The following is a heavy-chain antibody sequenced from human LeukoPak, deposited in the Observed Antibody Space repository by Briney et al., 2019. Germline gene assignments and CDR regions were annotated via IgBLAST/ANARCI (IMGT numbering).Heavy chain of an antibody. CDR2: INPNSGGT. CDR1: GYTFTGYY. V-gene: IGHV1-2*02. J-gene: IGHJ4*02. Sequence: AASVKVSCKASGYTFTGYYMHWVRQAPGQGLEWMGWINPNSGGTNYAQKFQGRVTMTRDTSISTAYMELSSLRSEDTAVYYCARGLTVRGVIKGFYWGQGTLVTVSS. D-gene: IGHD3-10*01. CDR3: ARGLTVRGVIKGFY.